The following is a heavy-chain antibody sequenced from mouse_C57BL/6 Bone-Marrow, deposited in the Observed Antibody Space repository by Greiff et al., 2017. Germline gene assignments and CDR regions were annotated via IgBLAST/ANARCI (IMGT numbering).Heavy chain of an antibody. J-gene: IGHJ2*01. CDR3: APLLPEGFDY. V-gene: IGHV1-69*01. CDR1: GYTFTSYW. Sequence: QVQLQQPGAELVMPGASVKLSCKASGYTFTSYWMHWVKQRPGQGLEWIGEIDPSDSYTNYNQKFKGKSTLTVDKSSSTAYMQLSSLTSEDSAVYYCAPLLPEGFDYWGQGTTLTGSS. CDR2: IDPSDSYT. D-gene: IGHD1-2*01.